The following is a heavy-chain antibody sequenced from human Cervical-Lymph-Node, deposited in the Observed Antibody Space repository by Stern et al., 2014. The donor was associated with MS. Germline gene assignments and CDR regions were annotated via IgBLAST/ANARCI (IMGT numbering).Heavy chain of an antibody. CDR2: LIPFYGAT. D-gene: IGHD4-11*01. CDR1: GGTFSNYP. Sequence: QLVQSGSEVKKPGSSVKVSCKPSGGTFSNYPLSWVRQAPGQGLEWMGGLIPFYGATSYGRKFQGRVPITPDESTGTAFMELPNLTSDDTAIYYCALRRSYYVFWGQGTLITVSS. V-gene: IGHV1-69*01. CDR3: ALRRSYYVF. J-gene: IGHJ4*02.